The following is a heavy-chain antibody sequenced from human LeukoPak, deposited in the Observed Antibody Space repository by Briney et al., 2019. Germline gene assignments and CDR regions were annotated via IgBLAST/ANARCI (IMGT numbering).Heavy chain of an antibody. D-gene: IGHD2-15*01. Sequence: GRSLRLSCAASGFTFSSYWMHWARQAPGKGLEWVAAIIWNSGGAVYADSVQGRFTISRDNAKNSLYLQMNSLRTEDTACYYCTKDNYCQRATCHGGWLDPWGQGTLVTVSS. CDR3: TKDNYCQRATCHGGWLDP. V-gene: IGHV3-9*01. J-gene: IGHJ5*02. CDR1: GFTFSSYW. CDR2: IIWNSGGA.